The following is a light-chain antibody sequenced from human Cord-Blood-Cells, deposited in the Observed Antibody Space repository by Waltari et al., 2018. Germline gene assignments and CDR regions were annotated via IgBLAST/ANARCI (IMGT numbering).Light chain of an antibody. J-gene: IGKJ1*01. CDR1: QSVSSSY. CDR3: QQYGSSHT. Sequence: EIVLTQSPGTLSLSPGERATLSCRASQSVSSSYLAWYQQKPGQAPRLLIYGASSRATGIPARFSGSGSGTDFTLTISRLEPEDFAVYYCQQYGSSHTFGQGTKVEIK. V-gene: IGKV3-20*01. CDR2: GAS.